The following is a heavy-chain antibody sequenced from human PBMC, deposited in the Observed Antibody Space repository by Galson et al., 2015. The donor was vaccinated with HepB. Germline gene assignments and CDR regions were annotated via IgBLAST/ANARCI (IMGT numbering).Heavy chain of an antibody. J-gene: IGHJ6*02. V-gene: IGHV3-48*03. Sequence: SLRLSCAASGFTFSSYEMNWVRQAPGKGLEWVSNISTSGSTIYYADSVKGRFTISRDNAKNSLYLQMNSLRAEDTAVYYCARVRCYGLDVWGQGTTVTVSS. CDR2: ISTSGSTI. CDR3: ARVRCYGLDV. CDR1: GFTFSSYE.